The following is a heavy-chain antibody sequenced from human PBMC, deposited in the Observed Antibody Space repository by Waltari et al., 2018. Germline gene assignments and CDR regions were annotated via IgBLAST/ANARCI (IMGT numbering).Heavy chain of an antibody. V-gene: IGHV3-7*01. CDR1: GFTFGGSW. D-gene: IGHD3-16*01. Sequence: EVRLVQSGGGLVQPGGSLRLSCVASGFTFGGSWMSGVRQSPEKVLECVANIDQDGSTTNYMGPVKGRFTISRDNAKNSGYLQMNSLRVDDTAVYFCARDPFHSSFDYWGQGALVTVSS. CDR2: IDQDGSTT. J-gene: IGHJ4*02. CDR3: ARDPFHSSFDY.